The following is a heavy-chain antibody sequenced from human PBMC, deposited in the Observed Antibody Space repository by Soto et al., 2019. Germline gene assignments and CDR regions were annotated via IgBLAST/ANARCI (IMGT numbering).Heavy chain of an antibody. D-gene: IGHD4-17*01. CDR1: AFSLSTSGVG. CDR3: AHRQRTVYFDY. Sequence: QITLKESGPTLVKPTQTLTLTCTFSAFSLSTSGVGVGWIRQPPGKALEWLALIYWDDDRRYSPSLKSRLTITKDTXKNQVVLTMTNMDPVDTATYYCAHRQRTVYFDYWGQGTLVTVSS. V-gene: IGHV2-5*02. CDR2: IYWDDDR. J-gene: IGHJ4*02.